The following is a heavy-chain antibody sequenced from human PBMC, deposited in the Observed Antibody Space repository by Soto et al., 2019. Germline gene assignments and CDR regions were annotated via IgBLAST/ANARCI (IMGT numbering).Heavy chain of an antibody. J-gene: IGHJ4*02. Sequence: QVQVVQSGAEVKKPGSSVKVSCKASGGTYSSYSITWVRQAPGQGLEWLGRIIPIIGVTNYAQRFQDRVTITADRPTTTAFMELRSLRAEDTAVYYRVTDWESTTQPWGFGDSWGQGTPVTVSS. CDR1: GGTYSSYS. CDR2: IIPIIGVT. V-gene: IGHV1-69*04. D-gene: IGHD3-10*01. CDR3: VTDWESTTQPWGFGDS.